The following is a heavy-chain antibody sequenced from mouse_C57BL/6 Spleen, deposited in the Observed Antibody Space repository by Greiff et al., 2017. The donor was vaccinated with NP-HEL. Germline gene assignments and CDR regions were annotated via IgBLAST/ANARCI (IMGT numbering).Heavy chain of an antibody. D-gene: IGHD1-1*01. V-gene: IGHV1-61*01. CDR2: IYPSDSET. CDR3: ARYGYGSTAWFAY. Sequence: QVQLQQPGAELVRPGSSVKLSCKASGYTFTSYWMDWVKQRPGQGLEWIVNIYPSDSETHYNQKFKDKATLTVDKSSSTAYMQLSSLTSEDSAVYYCARYGYGSTAWFAYWGQGTLVTVSA. J-gene: IGHJ3*01. CDR1: GYTFTSYW.